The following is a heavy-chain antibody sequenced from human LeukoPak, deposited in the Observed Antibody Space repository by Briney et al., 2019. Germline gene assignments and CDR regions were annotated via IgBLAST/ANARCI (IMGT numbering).Heavy chain of an antibody. CDR1: GYTFTGYY. CDR2: INPNSGGT. V-gene: IGHV1-2*04. D-gene: IGHD2-2*01. CDR3: ARGRIVVVPAATPAYYFDY. J-gene: IGHJ4*02. Sequence: GRSLRLSCAASGYTFTGYYMHWVRQAPGQGLEWMGWINPNSGGTNYAQKFQGWVTMTRDTSIGTAYMELSRLRSDDTAVYYCARGRIVVVPAATPAYYFDYWGQGTLVTVSS.